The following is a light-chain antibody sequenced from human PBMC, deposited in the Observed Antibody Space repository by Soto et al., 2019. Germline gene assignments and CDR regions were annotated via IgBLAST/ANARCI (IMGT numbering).Light chain of an antibody. CDR2: DAS. V-gene: IGKV3-11*01. CDR3: QQRSNWLLT. Sequence: EIVLPQSPGTLALSPGERATLSCRASQSVDDNFLAWYQQKPGQAPRLLIYDASNRATGIPARFSGSGSGTDFTLTISSLEPEDFAVYYCQQRSNWLLTFGGGTKV. CDR1: QSVDDNF. J-gene: IGKJ4*01.